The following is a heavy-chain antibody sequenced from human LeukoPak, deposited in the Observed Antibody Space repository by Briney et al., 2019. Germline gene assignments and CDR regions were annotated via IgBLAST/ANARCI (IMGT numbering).Heavy chain of an antibody. J-gene: IGHJ3*02. Sequence: ASVTVSCKASGYTFTSYYMHWVRQAPAQGLEWMGIINPSDGSTSYAQKFQGRVTMTRDMYTSTVYMELSSLRSEDTAVYYCAREKAAHDAFDMWGQGTMVTVSS. CDR2: INPSDGST. V-gene: IGHV1-46*01. CDR3: AREKAAHDAFDM. CDR1: GYTFTSYY.